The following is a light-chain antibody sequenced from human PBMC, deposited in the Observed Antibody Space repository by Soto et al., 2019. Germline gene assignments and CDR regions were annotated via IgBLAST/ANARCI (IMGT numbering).Light chain of an antibody. CDR2: DTA. CDR3: QQRHSGPPTFT. CDR1: QSVGSC. Sequence: EIVLKQSPATLSLSPGERATLSCTPSQSVGSCLASYQQKPPQAPPLLIYDTATRATGSPARFSGSGSATDFTIPISSIEPEDFAVYFCQQRHSGPPTFTFGQGTRLEIK. V-gene: IGKV3-11*01. J-gene: IGKJ5*01.